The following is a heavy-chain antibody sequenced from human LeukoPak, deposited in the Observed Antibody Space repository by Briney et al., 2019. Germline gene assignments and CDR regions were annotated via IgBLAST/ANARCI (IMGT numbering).Heavy chain of an antibody. CDR2: IYYSGST. J-gene: IGHJ4*02. CDR3: ARAPDYYDSSGYYDY. D-gene: IGHD3-22*01. CDR1: GGSISSYY. V-gene: IGHV4-59*01. Sequence: SETLSLTCTVSGGSISSYYWSWIRQPPGKGLEWIGYIYYSGSTNYNPSLKSRVTISVDTSKNQFSLKLSSVTAADTAVYYCARAPDYYDSSGYYDYWGQGTLVTVSS.